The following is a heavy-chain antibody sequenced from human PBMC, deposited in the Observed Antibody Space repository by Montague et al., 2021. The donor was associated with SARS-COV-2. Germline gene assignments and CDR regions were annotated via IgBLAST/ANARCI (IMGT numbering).Heavy chain of an antibody. CDR1: GFTFNAYI. CDR3: AKNGGSGSLVYWYFDF. J-gene: IGHJ2*01. V-gene: IGHV3-23*01. D-gene: IGHD3-10*01. CDR2: IFGSGAGS. Sequence: SLRLSCAASGFTFNAYIMTWVRRAPGRGLEWVSSIFGSGAGSYYADSAQGRFTISRDNSKNTLYLQMHTLTADDTAVYYCAKNGGSGSLVYWYFDFWGRGTLVTVSS.